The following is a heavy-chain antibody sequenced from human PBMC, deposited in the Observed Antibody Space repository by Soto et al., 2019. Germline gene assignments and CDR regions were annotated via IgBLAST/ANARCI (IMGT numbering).Heavy chain of an antibody. J-gene: IGHJ5*02. CDR3: ARDGHYYDSSGYDGWFDP. Sequence: ASVKVSCKASGYTFTSYAKHWVRQAPGQRLEWMGWINAGNGNTKYSQKFQGRVTITRDTSASTAYMELSSLRSEDTAVYYCARDGHYYDSSGYDGWFDPWGQGTLVTVSS. CDR2: INAGNGNT. V-gene: IGHV1-3*01. CDR1: GYTFTSYA. D-gene: IGHD3-22*01.